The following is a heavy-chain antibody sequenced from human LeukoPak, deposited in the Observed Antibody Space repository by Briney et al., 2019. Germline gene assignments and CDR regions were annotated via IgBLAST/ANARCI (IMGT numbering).Heavy chain of an antibody. D-gene: IGHD6-13*01. CDR1: GYSFTSYW. CDR3: ARRKPGIAAAVYFDY. Sequence: GESLKISCKGSGYSFTSYWIGWVRQMPGKGLEWMGIIYPGDSDTRYSPSFQGQVTISADKSISTAYLQWSSLKASDTAMYYCARRKPGIAAAVYFDYWGQGTLVTVSS. J-gene: IGHJ4*02. CDR2: IYPGDSDT. V-gene: IGHV5-51*01.